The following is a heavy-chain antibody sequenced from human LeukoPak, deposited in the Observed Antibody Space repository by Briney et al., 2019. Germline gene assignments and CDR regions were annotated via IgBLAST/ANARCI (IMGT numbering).Heavy chain of an antibody. CDR3: ARGGGLDV. CDR2: INHNGNVN. D-gene: IGHD3-16*01. V-gene: IGHV3-7*03. CDR1: GFTFSTYW. Sequence: GGSLRLSCSASGFTFSTYWMSWVRQAPGKGLEWVASINHNGNVNYYVDSVKGRFTISRDNAKNSLYLQMSNLRAEDTAVYFCARGGGLDVWGQGATVTVSS. J-gene: IGHJ6*02.